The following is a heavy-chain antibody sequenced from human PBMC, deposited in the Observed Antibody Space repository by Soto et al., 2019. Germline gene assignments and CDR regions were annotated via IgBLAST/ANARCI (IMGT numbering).Heavy chain of an antibody. V-gene: IGHV3-23*01. Sequence: EVQLLESGGGLVQPGGSLRLSCAPSGFTFSSYAMSWVRQAPGKGLEWVSAISGSGGSTYYADSVKGRFTISRDNSKNTLYLQMNSLRAEDTDLYYCAKAYDYGDSGYWYFDRWGRGTLVTVSS. CDR2: ISGSGGST. D-gene: IGHD4-17*01. CDR1: GFTFSSYA. CDR3: AKAYDYGDSGYWYFDR. J-gene: IGHJ2*01.